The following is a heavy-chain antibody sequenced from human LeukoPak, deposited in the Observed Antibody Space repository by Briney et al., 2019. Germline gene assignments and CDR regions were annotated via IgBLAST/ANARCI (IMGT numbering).Heavy chain of an antibody. CDR2: ISGSGGST. J-gene: IGHJ5*02. V-gene: IGHV3-23*01. CDR3: AKDPEDYGDSGGWFDP. Sequence: PGGSLRLSCAASGFTFSSYAMSWVRQAPGKGLEWVSAISGSGGSTYYADSVKGRFTISRDNSKNTLYLQMNSLRAEDTAVYYCAKDPEDYGDSGGWFDPWGQGTLVTVSS. CDR1: GFTFSSYA. D-gene: IGHD4-17*01.